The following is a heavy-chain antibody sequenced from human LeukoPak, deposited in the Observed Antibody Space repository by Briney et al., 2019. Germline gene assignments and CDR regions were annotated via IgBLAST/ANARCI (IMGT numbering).Heavy chain of an antibody. CDR1: GFTFSSYS. CDR2: ISSSSSYI. Sequence: GGSLRLSCAASGFTFSSYSMNWVRQAPGKGLEWVSSISSSSSYIYYADSVKGRFTISRDNAKNSLYLQMNSLRAEDTAVYYCARGATVVRNWFDPWAREPWSPSPQ. J-gene: IGHJ5*02. D-gene: IGHD4-23*01. V-gene: IGHV3-21*01. CDR3: ARGATVVRNWFDP.